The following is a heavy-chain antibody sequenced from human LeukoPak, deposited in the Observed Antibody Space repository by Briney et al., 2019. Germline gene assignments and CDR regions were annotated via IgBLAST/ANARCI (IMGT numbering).Heavy chain of an antibody. CDR2: ISAYDGNT. J-gene: IGHJ4*02. Sequence: ASVKVSRKASGYTFTIYGIGWVRQAPGQGLEWMGWISAYDGNTNYTQKFQGRVTMTTDTSTSTAHMEVKSLTSDDTAVYYCARGGVSNSWYRSPDYWGQGTLVTVSS. CDR3: ARGGVSNSWYRSPDY. V-gene: IGHV1-18*01. D-gene: IGHD6-13*01. CDR1: GYTFTIYG.